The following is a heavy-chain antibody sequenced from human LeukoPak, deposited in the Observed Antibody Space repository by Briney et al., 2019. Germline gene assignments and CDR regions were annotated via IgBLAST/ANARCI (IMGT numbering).Heavy chain of an antibody. D-gene: IGHD4-17*01. J-gene: IGHJ4*02. Sequence: TGGSPRLSCAASGFTFSSYGMHWVRQAPGKGLEWVAVIWYDGSNKYYADSVKGRFTISRDNSKNTLYLQMNSLSAEDTAVYYCARDLKDYGDYAWGQGTLVTVSS. V-gene: IGHV3-33*01. CDR2: IWYDGSNK. CDR1: GFTFSSYG. CDR3: ARDLKDYGDYA.